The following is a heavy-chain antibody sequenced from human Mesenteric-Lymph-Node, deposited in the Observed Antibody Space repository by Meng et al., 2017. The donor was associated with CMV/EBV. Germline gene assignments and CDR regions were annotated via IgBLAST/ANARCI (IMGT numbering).Heavy chain of an antibody. J-gene: IGHJ4*02. CDR3: ARDTDNHGALFDY. CDR1: GDSISSGLYY. D-gene: IGHD1-14*01. Sequence: GSLRLSCTVSGDSISSGLYYWGWVRQPPGQGLEWIGSIHYSGTTFYTPSLRGRLTISVDTSKNQFSLYLSSVTAADTALYYCARDTDNHGALFDYWGLGMLVTVSS. CDR2: IHYSGTT. V-gene: IGHV4-39*07.